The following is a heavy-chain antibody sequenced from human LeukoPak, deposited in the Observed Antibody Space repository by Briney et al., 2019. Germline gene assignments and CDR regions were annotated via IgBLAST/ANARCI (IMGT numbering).Heavy chain of an antibody. CDR1: GFTFSSYG. D-gene: IGHD5-12*01. Sequence: GGSLRLSCAASGFTFSSYGMHWVRQAPGKGLEWVSSISSSSSYIYYADSVKGRFTISRDNAKNSLYLQMNSLRAEDTAVYYCARSQYSGYDSDYYYGMDVWGKGTTVTVSS. J-gene: IGHJ6*04. CDR2: ISSSSSYI. CDR3: ARSQYSGYDSDYYYGMDV. V-gene: IGHV3-21*01.